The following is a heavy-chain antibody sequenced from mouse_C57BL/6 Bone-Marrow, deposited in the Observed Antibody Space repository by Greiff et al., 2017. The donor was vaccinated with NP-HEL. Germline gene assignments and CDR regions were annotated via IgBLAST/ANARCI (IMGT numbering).Heavy chain of an antibody. CDR2: IHPSDSDT. V-gene: IGHV1-74*01. CDR1: GYTFTSYW. CDR3: AIPWFAY. J-gene: IGHJ3*01. Sequence: QVQLKQPGAELVKPGASVKVSCKASGYTFTSYWMHWVKQRPGQGLEWLGRIHPSDSDTNYNQKFKGKATLTVDKTYSTAYLQLSSLTSEDSAVYYCAIPWFAYWGQGTLVTVSA.